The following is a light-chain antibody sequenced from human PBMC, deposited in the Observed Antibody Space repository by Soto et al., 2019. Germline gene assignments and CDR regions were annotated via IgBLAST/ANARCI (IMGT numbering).Light chain of an antibody. CDR2: AAS. V-gene: IGKV1-39*01. CDR3: QQSYSTLWT. CDR1: QSISSY. Sequence: DIPMTQSPSSLSASVGDRVTITCRASQSISSYLNWYQQKPGKAPKLLIYAASSLQSGVPSRFSGNGSGTDFTLTISSLQPEDFATYYCQQSYSTLWTFGQGTKVEIK. J-gene: IGKJ1*01.